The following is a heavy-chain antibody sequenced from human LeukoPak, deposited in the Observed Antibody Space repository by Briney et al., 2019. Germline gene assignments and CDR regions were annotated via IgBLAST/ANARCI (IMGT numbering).Heavy chain of an antibody. J-gene: IGHJ3*02. V-gene: IGHV3-74*01. Sequence: GGSLRLSCAASGFSISTYYMYWVRHAPGREMVWVSRINPDGSRPAHADSVRGRFTISRDNAKNTLYLETNSLRADDTAVYYCATYNWGSAFDIWGQGTMVTVSS. CDR1: GFSISTYY. CDR2: INPDGSRP. D-gene: IGHD7-27*01. CDR3: ATYNWGSAFDI.